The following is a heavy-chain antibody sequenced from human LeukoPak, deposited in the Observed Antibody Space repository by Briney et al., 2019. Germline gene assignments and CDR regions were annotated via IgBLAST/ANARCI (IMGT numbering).Heavy chain of an antibody. CDR3: ARDQIGTTMMAWFDP. J-gene: IGHJ5*02. D-gene: IGHD1-1*01. V-gene: IGHV4-59*01. CDR2: IYYSGST. Sequence: SETLSLTCTVSGGSISSYNWSWIRQPPGKGLEWIGYIYYSGSTNCNPSLKSRVTISVDTSKNQFSLKLSSVTAADTAVYYCARDQIGTTMMAWFDPWGQGTLVTVAS. CDR1: GGSISSYN.